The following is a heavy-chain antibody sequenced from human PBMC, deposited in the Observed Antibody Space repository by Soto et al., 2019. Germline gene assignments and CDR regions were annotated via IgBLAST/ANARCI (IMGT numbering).Heavy chain of an antibody. CDR2: ISGSGGST. CDR3: AKKGLRLGELSLNTDY. Sequence: GGSLRLSCAASGFTFSSYAMSWVRQAPGKGLEWVSAISGSGGSTYYADSVKGRFTISRDNSKNTLYLQMNSLRAEDTAVYYCAKKGLRLGELSLNTDYWGQGTLVTVSS. J-gene: IGHJ4*02. V-gene: IGHV3-23*01. CDR1: GFTFSSYA. D-gene: IGHD3-16*02.